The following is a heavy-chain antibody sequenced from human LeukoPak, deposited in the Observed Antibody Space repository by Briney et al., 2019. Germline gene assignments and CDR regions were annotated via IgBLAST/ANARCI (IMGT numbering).Heavy chain of an antibody. CDR1: GYTFTSYG. D-gene: IGHD3-9*01. V-gene: IGHV1-2*02. CDR3: ARVGVLTGSLTDAFDI. Sequence: ASVKVSCKASGYTFTSYGISWVRQAPGQGLDWMGWINPNSGGTNYAQKFQGRVTMTRDTSISTAYMELSRLRSDDTAVYYCARVGVLTGSLTDAFDIWGQGTMVTVSS. CDR2: INPNSGGT. J-gene: IGHJ3*02.